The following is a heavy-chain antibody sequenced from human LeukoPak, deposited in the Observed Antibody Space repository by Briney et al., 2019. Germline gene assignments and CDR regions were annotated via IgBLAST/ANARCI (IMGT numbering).Heavy chain of an antibody. CDR3: ARSNYDFWSGYEDNWFDP. Sequence: SETLSLTCTVSGGSISSYYWSWIRQPPGKGLEWIGYIYYSGSTNYNPSLKSRVTISVDTSKNQFSLKLSSVTAADTAVYYCARSNYDFWSGYEDNWFDPWGQGTPVTVSS. J-gene: IGHJ5*02. CDR1: GGSISSYY. D-gene: IGHD3-3*01. CDR2: IYYSGST. V-gene: IGHV4-59*01.